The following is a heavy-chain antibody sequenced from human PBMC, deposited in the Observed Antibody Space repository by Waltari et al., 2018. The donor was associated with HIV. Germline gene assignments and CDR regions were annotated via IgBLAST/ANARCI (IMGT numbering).Heavy chain of an antibody. Sequence: EVQLVESGGGFVQRGGTLRLSCADPGFSGSDNYMGCGGLAPGKGLQWVSVLYNEGRTQYIDSVKGRLTIFRDNSKNALYLQMNSLRVDDTAVYYCARMKRSYGSGQARYFYFGMDVWGQGTTVIVSS. D-gene: IGHD3-10*01. CDR1: GFSGSDNY. J-gene: IGHJ6*02. CDR2: LYNEGRT. V-gene: IGHV3-53*01. CDR3: ARMKRSYGSGQARYFYFGMDV.